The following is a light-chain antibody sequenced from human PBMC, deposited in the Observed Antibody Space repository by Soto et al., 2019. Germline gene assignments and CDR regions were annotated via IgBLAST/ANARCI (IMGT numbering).Light chain of an antibody. CDR1: QSVRSS. Sequence: EIVMTQSPATLSVSPGERATLSCRASQSVRSSFLAWFQQRPGQAPRLLIFGASNRATGIPDRFSGGGSGTDFTLTISSLQSEDFAVYYCQQYNNWPQTFGQGTKVDIK. CDR2: GAS. J-gene: IGKJ1*01. CDR3: QQYNNWPQT. V-gene: IGKV3D-15*01.